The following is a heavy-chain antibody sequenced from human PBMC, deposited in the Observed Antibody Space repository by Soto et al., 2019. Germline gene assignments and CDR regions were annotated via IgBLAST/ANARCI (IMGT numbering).Heavy chain of an antibody. CDR3: ARDSNYGDLYNAEYFQH. D-gene: IGHD4-17*01. CDR1: GFTFSTYW. CDR2: INGDGSNT. Sequence: GGSLRLSCAASGFTFSTYWMHWVRQTPGKGLVWVSRINGDGSNTNYADSVKGRFTISRDNAKNTLYLHMNSLTAEDTAVYYCARDSNYGDLYNAEYFQHWGQGTLVTVSS. J-gene: IGHJ1*01. V-gene: IGHV3-74*01.